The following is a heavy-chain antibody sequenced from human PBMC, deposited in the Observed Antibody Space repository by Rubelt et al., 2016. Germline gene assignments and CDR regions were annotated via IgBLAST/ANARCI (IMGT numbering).Heavy chain of an antibody. V-gene: IGHV3-30*03. Sequence: ESGGGVVQPGRSLRLSCAASGFIFSNYGMHWVRQAPGKGLEWVALVSYDASDEYYADSVKGRFTISRDNAKNTLYLQMNSLRAEDTAVYYCVRGLFYDFYPGFDYWGQGTRVTVSS. CDR3: VRGLFYDFYPGFDY. J-gene: IGHJ4*02. CDR1: GFIFSNYG. D-gene: IGHD3-3*01. CDR2: VSYDASDE.